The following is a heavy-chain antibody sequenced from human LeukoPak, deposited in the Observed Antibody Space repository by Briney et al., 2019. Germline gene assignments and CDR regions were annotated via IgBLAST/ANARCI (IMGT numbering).Heavy chain of an antibody. CDR1: GGSISSYY. CDR3: ARALVGSGWYHPYYYYYYMDV. D-gene: IGHD6-19*01. V-gene: IGHV4-4*07. Sequence: SETLSLTCTVSGGSISSYYWSWIRQPAGKGLEWIGRIYTRGSTNYNPSLKSRVTMSVDTSKNQFSLKLSSVTAADTAVYYCARALVGSGWYHPYYYYYYMDVWGKGTTVTVSS. J-gene: IGHJ6*03. CDR2: IYTRGST.